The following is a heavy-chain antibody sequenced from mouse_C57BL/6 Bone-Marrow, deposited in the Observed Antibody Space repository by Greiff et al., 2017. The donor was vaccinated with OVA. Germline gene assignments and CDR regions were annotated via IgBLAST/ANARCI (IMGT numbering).Heavy chain of an antibody. CDR1: GYSFTGYY. V-gene: IGHV1-42*01. CDR2: INPSTGGT. CDR3: ARSPLYAMDY. J-gene: IGHJ4*01. Sequence: DVHLVESGPELVKPGASVKISCKASGYSFTGYYMNWVKQSPEKSLEWIGEINPSTGGTTYNQKFKAKATLTVDKSSSTAYMQLKSLTSEDSAVYYCARSPLYAMDYWGQGTSVTVSS.